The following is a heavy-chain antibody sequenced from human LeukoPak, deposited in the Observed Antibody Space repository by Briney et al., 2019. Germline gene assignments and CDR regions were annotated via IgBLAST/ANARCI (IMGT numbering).Heavy chain of an antibody. V-gene: IGHV3-23*01. CDR1: GFTFSSYA. CDR2: ISGSGGST. Sequence: PGGSLRLSCAASGFTFSSYAMSWVRQAPGKGLEWVSAISGSGGSTYYADSVKGRFTISRDSSKNTLYLQMNSLRAEDTAVYYCAKCFWSGYYTGYYFDYWGQGTLVTVSS. J-gene: IGHJ4*02. D-gene: IGHD3-3*01. CDR3: AKCFWSGYYTGYYFDY.